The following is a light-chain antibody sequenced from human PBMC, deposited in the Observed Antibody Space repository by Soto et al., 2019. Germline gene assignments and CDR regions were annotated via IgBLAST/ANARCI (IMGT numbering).Light chain of an antibody. CDR2: DAS. V-gene: IGKV3-11*01. J-gene: IGKJ4*01. CDR3: QHRSNWPLT. Sequence: EIVLTQSPATLSLSLGEGATLSCRASQSVSSYLAWYQQKPGQAPRLLIYDASNRATGIPARFSGSGSGTDFTLTISSLEPEDFAVYYCQHRSNWPLTFGGGTKVEIK. CDR1: QSVSSY.